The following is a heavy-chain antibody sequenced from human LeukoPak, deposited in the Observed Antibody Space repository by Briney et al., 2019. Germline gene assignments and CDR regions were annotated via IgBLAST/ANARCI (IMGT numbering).Heavy chain of an antibody. D-gene: IGHD4-17*01. V-gene: IGHV3-21*01. CDR1: RFTFSNAW. CDR2: ISSSSSYI. J-gene: IGHJ5*02. CDR3: ARDFQGSHDYGDFGATYNLFDP. Sequence: GGSLRLSCAASRFTFSNAWMNWVRQAQGKGLEWVSSISSSSSYIYYADSVKGRFTISRDKGKNSLYLQMNSLRAEDTAVYYCARDFQGSHDYGDFGATYNLFDPWGQGTLVTVSS.